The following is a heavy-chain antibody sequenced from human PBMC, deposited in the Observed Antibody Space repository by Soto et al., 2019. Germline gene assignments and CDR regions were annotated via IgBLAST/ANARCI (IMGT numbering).Heavy chain of an antibody. CDR3: AAESTFFDYSNYYMDV. CDR2: IAVGSGNT. CDR1: GFTFTSSA. V-gene: IGHV1-58*02. Sequence: ASVKVSCKASGFTFTSSAMQWVRQARGQRLEWIGWIAVGSGNTNYAQKFQERVTITRDMSTSTAYMELSSLRSEDTAVYYCAAESTFFDYSNYYMDVWGKGTTVTVSS. J-gene: IGHJ6*03.